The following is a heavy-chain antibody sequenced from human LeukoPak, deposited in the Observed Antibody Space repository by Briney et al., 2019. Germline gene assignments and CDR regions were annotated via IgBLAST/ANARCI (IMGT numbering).Heavy chain of an antibody. J-gene: IGHJ6*02. Sequence: SETLSLTCTVSGGSISSSSYYWGWIRQPPGKGLEWIGSIHYTGSTYSNPSLKSRVTISEDTSKNQLSLSLTSVTAAGTAIYYCARGYVECSSASCSTIYYPSGMDVWPQGPTVPVPS. CDR2: IHYTGST. V-gene: IGHV4-39*01. D-gene: IGHD2-2*01. CDR3: ARGYVECSSASCSTIYYPSGMDV. CDR1: GGSISSSSYY.